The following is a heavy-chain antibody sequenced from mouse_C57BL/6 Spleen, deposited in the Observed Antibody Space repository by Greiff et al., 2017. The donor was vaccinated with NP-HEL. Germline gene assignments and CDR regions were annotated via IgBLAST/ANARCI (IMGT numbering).Heavy chain of an antibody. CDR1: GYTFTDYY. Sequence: QVHVKQSGAELVRPGASVKLSCKASGYTFTDYYINWVKQRPGQGLEWIARIYPGSGNTYYNEKFKGKATLTAEKSSSTAYMQLSSLTSEDSAVYFCARHGSRPLYYFDYWGQGTTLTVSS. J-gene: IGHJ2*01. CDR3: ARHGSRPLYYFDY. V-gene: IGHV1-76*01. D-gene: IGHD1-1*01. CDR2: IYPGSGNT.